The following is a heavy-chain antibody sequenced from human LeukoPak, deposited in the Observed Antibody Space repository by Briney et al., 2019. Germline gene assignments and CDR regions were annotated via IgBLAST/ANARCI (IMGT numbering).Heavy chain of an antibody. D-gene: IGHD3-22*01. CDR1: GFTFSNAW. J-gene: IGHJ6*03. Sequence: GGSLRLPCAASGFTFSNAWMSWVRQAPGKGLEWVGRIKSKTDGGTTDYAAPVKGRFTISRDDSKNTLYLQMNSLKTEDTAVYYCTTDSYDSLYYMDVWGKGTTVTVSS. V-gene: IGHV3-15*01. CDR2: IKSKTDGGTT. CDR3: TTDSYDSLYYMDV.